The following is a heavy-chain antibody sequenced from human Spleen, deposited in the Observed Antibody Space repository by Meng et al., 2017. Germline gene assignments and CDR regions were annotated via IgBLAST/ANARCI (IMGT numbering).Heavy chain of an antibody. D-gene: IGHD1-1*01. CDR3: TNDRLSH. V-gene: IGHV3-53*01. Sequence: GESLKISCAASGFIVTNDYMTWVRQAPGKGLEWVSLIYSGVSKYYADSVKGRFTISRDNAKSTLYLQLNSLRAEDTAVYYCTNDRLSHWGQGTLVTVSS. J-gene: IGHJ1*01. CDR1: GFIVTNDY. CDR2: IYSGVSK.